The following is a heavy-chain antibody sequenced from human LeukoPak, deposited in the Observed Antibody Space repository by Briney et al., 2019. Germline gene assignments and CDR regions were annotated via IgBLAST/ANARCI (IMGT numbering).Heavy chain of an antibody. CDR1: GYSISSGYY. J-gene: IGHJ2*01. D-gene: IGHD5-18*01. CDR3: ARLGYSYGSDWYFDF. Sequence: SETLSLTCAVSGYSISSGYYWGWIRQPPGKGLEWIGSIYHSGSTYYNPSLKRRVTISVDTSKNQFSLKLSSVTAADTAVYYCARLGYSYGSDWYFDFWGRGTLVTVSS. CDR2: IYHSGST. V-gene: IGHV4-38-2*01.